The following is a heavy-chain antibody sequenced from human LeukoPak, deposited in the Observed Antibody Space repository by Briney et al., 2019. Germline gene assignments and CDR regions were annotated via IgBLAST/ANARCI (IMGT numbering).Heavy chain of an antibody. D-gene: IGHD3-22*01. CDR2: ISSSSSTI. CDR3: ARAPFYYDSSGNSDY. Sequence: GSLRLSCAASGFTFSSYSMNWVRQAPGKGLEWVSYISSSSSTIYYADSVKGRFTISRDNAKNSLYLQMNSLRAEDTAVYYCARAPFYYDSSGNSDYWGQGTLVTVSS. V-gene: IGHV3-48*01. CDR1: GFTFSSYS. J-gene: IGHJ4*02.